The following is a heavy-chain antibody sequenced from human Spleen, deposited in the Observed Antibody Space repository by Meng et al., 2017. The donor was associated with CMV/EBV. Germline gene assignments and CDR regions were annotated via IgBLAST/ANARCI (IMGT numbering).Heavy chain of an antibody. D-gene: IGHD3-3*01. CDR2: IYPNSGGT. CDR1: GYRFTDHY. CDR3: ARSSKFGVVSRYGMDV. J-gene: IGHJ6*02. Sequence: ASVKVSCKASGYRFTDHYFHWVRQAPGQGLEWMGWIYPNSGGTHYAQKFQGRVTITTDESTSTAYMELSSLRSEDTAVYYCARSSKFGVVSRYGMDVWGQGTTVTVSS. V-gene: IGHV1-2*02.